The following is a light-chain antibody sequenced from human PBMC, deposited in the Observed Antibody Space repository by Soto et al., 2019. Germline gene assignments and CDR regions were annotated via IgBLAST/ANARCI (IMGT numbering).Light chain of an antibody. CDR3: SSYTSRSTVV. CDR1: SSDVGVYNY. V-gene: IGLV2-14*01. J-gene: IGLJ2*01. CDR2: EVS. Sequence: QSALTQPASVSGSPGQSITISCTGTSSDVGVYNYVSWYQQHPGKAPKLMIYEVSNRPSGVSNRFSGSKSGNTASLTISGLQAEDEADYYCSSYTSRSTVVFGGGTKLTVL.